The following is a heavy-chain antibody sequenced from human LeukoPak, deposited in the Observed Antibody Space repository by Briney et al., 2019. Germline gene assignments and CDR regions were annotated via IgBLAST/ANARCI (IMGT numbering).Heavy chain of an antibody. CDR3: ASGSYSFYYFNY. J-gene: IGHJ4*01. D-gene: IGHD1-26*01. CDR1: GGSINSYY. V-gene: IGHV4-59*01. Sequence: SETLSLTCTVSGGSINSYYWSWIRQPPGKGLEWIGYIYYSGSTIYNPSLKSRVTMSLDTSKNQFSLKLNSVTAADTAVYYCASGSYSFYYFNYWGHGTLVTVSS. CDR2: IYYSGST.